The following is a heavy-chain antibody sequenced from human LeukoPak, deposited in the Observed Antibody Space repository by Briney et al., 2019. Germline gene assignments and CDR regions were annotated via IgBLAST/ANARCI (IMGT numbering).Heavy chain of an antibody. V-gene: IGHV4-59*06. D-gene: IGHD1-14*01. CDR2: IYYSGST. CDR3: ATGYYFDY. J-gene: IGHJ4*02. CDR1: GGSITGYY. Sequence: SETLSLTCTVSGGSITGYYWSWIRQHPGKGLEWIGYIYYSGSTYYNPSLKSRVTISVDTSKNQFSLKLSSVTAADTAVYYCATGYYFDYWGQGTLVTVSS.